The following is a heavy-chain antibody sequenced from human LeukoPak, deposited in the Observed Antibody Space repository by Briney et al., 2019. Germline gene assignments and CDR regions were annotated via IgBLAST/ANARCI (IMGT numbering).Heavy chain of an antibody. J-gene: IGHJ4*02. CDR1: GFTFSRYW. V-gene: IGHV3-74*01. CDR2: ISGDGSST. Sequence: PGGSLRLSCAAPGFTFSRYWMHWVRQAPEKGLVWVSRISGDGSSTTYAHSVKGRFTISRDNAKNTLYLQMNSLRAEDTAVYYCARSLGNWDDYWGQRTLVTVSS. CDR3: ARSLGNWDDY. D-gene: IGHD1-26*01.